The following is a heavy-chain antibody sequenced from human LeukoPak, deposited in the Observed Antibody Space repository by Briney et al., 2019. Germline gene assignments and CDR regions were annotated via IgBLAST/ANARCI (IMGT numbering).Heavy chain of an antibody. CDR3: AREESFREEPFDY. Sequence: PGGSLRLSCAASGFTFSSYAMSWVRQAPGKGLEWVSAISKDADGTYYTDSVKGRFTISRDNSKNTLYLQMNSLRAEDTAVYYCAREESFREEPFDYWGQGTLVTVSS. CDR2: ISKDADGT. V-gene: IGHV3-23*01. J-gene: IGHJ4*02. CDR1: GFTFSSYA.